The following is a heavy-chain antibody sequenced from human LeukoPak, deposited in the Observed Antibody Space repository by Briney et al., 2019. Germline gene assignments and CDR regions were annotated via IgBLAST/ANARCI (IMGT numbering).Heavy chain of an antibody. CDR2: IRYDGSNK. V-gene: IGHV3-30*02. J-gene: IGHJ4*02. Sequence: GGSLRLSCAASGFTFSSYGMHWVRQAPGKGLEWVAFIRYDGSNKYYADSVKGRFTISRDNSKNTLYLQMNSLRAEDTAVYYCARVEAAAGRFDYWGQGTLVTVSS. CDR1: GFTFSSYG. CDR3: ARVEAAAGRFDY. D-gene: IGHD6-13*01.